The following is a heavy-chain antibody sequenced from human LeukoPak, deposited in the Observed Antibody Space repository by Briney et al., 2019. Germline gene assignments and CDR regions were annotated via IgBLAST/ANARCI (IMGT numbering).Heavy chain of an antibody. CDR3: ARDAILTGSYYFDY. CDR2: ISYDGSNK. Sequence: GGSLRLSCAASGFTFSSYAMHWVRQAPGKGLEWVAVISYDGSNKYYADSVKGRFTISRDNSKNTLYLQMNSLRAEDTAVYYCARDAILTGSYYFDYWGQGTLVTVSS. V-gene: IGHV3-30*04. CDR1: GFTFSSYA. J-gene: IGHJ4*02. D-gene: IGHD3-9*01.